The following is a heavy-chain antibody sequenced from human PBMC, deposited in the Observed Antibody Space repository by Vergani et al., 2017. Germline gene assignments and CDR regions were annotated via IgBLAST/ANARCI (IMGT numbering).Heavy chain of an antibody. CDR3: AREYSSTNGGYFDL. D-gene: IGHD6-13*01. V-gene: IGHV4-59*01. Sequence: QVQLQESGPGLVKPSETLSLTCTVSGGSISSYYWSWIRQPPGKGLEWIGDIYYSGSTNYNPSLKSRVTISVDTSKNQFSLKLSSVTAADTAVYYCAREYSSTNGGYFDLWGRGTLVTVSS. CDR1: GGSISSYY. CDR2: IYYSGST. J-gene: IGHJ2*01.